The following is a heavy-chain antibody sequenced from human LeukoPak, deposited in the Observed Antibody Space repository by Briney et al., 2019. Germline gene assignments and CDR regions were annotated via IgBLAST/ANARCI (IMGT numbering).Heavy chain of an antibody. D-gene: IGHD6-19*01. Sequence: GGSLRLSCAASGLTFSDYYMSWIRQAPGKGLEWVSYISSSGSSIFYADSVKGRFTISRDNAKNSLYLQMNSLRAEDTAVYYCARIGYSSSCFDYWGQGTLVTVSS. CDR2: ISSSGSSI. CDR3: ARIGYSSSCFDY. V-gene: IGHV3-11*04. CDR1: GLTFSDYY. J-gene: IGHJ4*02.